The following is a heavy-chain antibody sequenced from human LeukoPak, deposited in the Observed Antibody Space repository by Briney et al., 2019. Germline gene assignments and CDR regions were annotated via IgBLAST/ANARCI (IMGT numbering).Heavy chain of an antibody. D-gene: IGHD3-10*01. CDR2: ISGSGGST. CDR3: AKEGNYGSGSYIPDAFDI. CDR1: GFTFSSYG. J-gene: IGHJ3*02. Sequence: GGSLRLSCAASGFTFSSYGMSWVRQAPGKGLEWVSAISGSGGSTYYADSVKGRFTISRDNSKNTLYLQMNSLRAEDTAVYYCAKEGNYGSGSYIPDAFDIWGQGTMVTVSS. V-gene: IGHV3-23*01.